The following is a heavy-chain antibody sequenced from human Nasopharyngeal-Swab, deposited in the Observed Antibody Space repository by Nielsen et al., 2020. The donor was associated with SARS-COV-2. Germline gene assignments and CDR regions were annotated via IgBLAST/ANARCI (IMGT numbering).Heavy chain of an antibody. CDR3: ARDSPASRGDY. CDR2: IGTNSGCT. D-gene: IGHD5-24*01. Sequence: ASVKVSCKASGYTFTAFSIHWVRQSPGQGLEWVGRIGTNSGCTLYAQRFRGRVTMTSDTSVATAYMELSDLRCDDTAVYYCARDSPASRGDYWGQGTLVTVSS. J-gene: IGHJ4*02. CDR1: GYTFTAFS. V-gene: IGHV1-2*06.